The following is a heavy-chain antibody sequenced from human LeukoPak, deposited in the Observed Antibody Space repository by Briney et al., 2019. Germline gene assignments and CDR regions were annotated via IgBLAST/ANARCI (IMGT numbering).Heavy chain of an antibody. Sequence: TSETLSLTCTVSGGSISGSSYYWGWIRQPPGKGLEWIGSIYYSGSTYYNPSLKSRVTISVDTSKNQFSLKLSSVTAADTAVYYCARHSSGWYYFDYWGQGTLVTVSS. V-gene: IGHV4-39*01. CDR2: IYYSGST. J-gene: IGHJ4*02. D-gene: IGHD6-19*01. CDR1: GGSISGSSYY. CDR3: ARHSSGWYYFDY.